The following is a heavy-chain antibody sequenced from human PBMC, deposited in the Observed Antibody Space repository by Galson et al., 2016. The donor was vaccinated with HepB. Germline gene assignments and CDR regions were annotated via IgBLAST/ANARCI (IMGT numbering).Heavy chain of an antibody. CDR1: GFSLSTSGVG. CDR3: AHRKPASATWFDP. Sequence: PALVKPTQTLTLTCTFSGFSLSTSGVGVGWIRQPPGMALEWLALIYWDDEKRYSPSLKSRLNITNDRSKNQVVLKMTNMDPVDTATYFCAHRKPASATWFDPWGQGILGIVSS. D-gene: IGHD6-13*01. CDR2: IYWDDEK. J-gene: IGHJ5*02. V-gene: IGHV2-5*02.